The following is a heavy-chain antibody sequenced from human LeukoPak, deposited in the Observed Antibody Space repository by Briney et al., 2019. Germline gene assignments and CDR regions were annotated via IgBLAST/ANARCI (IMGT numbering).Heavy chain of an antibody. Sequence: QPGGSLSLSCAASGFSVSSNYMLWVRQAPGMGLECVSVISNHGTTSYADSVKGRFSISRDISKNIVFLQMNSLRGEDTAVYYCAGDNTISGYYEVGYWGQGTLVTVSS. CDR2: ISNHGTT. CDR1: GFSVSSNY. V-gene: IGHV3-53*01. CDR3: AGDNTISGYYEVGY. D-gene: IGHD3-22*01. J-gene: IGHJ4*02.